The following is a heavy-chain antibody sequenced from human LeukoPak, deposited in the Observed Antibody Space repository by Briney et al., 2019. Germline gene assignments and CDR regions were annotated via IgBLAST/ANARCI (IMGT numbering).Heavy chain of an antibody. Sequence: SETLSLTCTVSGGSISTYYWSWVRQPPGKGLDWIGYIYYTGSTNYNPSLKSRVTISIDTTRNQFSLKLSSVTAADTAVYYCARDYWDYYDSSGYYYGGPFDYWGQGTLVTVSS. D-gene: IGHD3-22*01. J-gene: IGHJ4*02. CDR2: IYYTGST. CDR1: GGSISTYY. V-gene: IGHV4-59*01. CDR3: ARDYWDYYDSSGYYYGGPFDY.